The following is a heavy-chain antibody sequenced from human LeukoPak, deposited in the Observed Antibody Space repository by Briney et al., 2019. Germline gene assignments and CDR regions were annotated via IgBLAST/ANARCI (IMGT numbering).Heavy chain of an antibody. Sequence: SETLSLTCTVSGGSISNYYWSWIRQPPGKGLEWIGYVYYSGTINYNPSLKSRVTISIDTSKNQFSLKLSSVTAADTAVYYCARSGGYSGYSSVWSQGTLVTVSS. V-gene: IGHV4-59*01. CDR1: GGSISNYY. J-gene: IGHJ4*02. D-gene: IGHD5-12*01. CDR3: ARSGGYSGYSSV. CDR2: VYYSGTI.